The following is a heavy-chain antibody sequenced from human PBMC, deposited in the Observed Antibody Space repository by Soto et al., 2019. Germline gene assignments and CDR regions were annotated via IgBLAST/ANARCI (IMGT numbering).Heavy chain of an antibody. D-gene: IGHD3-22*01. CDR2: INHRGSA. CDR3: ARGGWGISSTPYYDNYYYMDI. CDR1: GGTFSAYY. Sequence: QVQLQQWGAGLVEPSETLSLTCAVHGGTFSAYYWSWIRQAPGKGLEWIGEINHRGSATYSPSLKIRVTISVDTAKDQFSLRLTSLTAADTAVYFCARGGWGISSTPYYDNYYYMDIWGKGTTVTVSS. J-gene: IGHJ6*03. V-gene: IGHV4-34*01.